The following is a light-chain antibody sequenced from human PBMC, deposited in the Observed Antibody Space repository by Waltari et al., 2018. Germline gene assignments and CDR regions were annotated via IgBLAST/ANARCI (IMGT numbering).Light chain of an antibody. CDR2: EVG. CDR1: SRYIGDYI. J-gene: IGLJ3*02. CDR3: LSYTTSDILGV. Sequence: QSALTQPAPVSGSPGQSITISCPGISRYIGDYIVSWYQHHPGKAPKLMIYEVGSRPPGVSNRFSGSKSGNTASLTISGLQAEDEADYYCLSYTTSDILGVFGGGTKLTVL. V-gene: IGLV2-14*01.